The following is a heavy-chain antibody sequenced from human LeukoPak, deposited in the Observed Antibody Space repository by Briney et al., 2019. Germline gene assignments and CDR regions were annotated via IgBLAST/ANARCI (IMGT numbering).Heavy chain of an antibody. CDR1: GGTFSSYA. V-gene: IGHV1-8*03. D-gene: IGHD1-26*01. Sequence: ASVKVSCKASGGTFSSYAISWVRQATGQGLEWMGWMNLNSGNTGYAQKFQGRVTITRNTSIRTAYMELSSLRSEDTAVYYCARTLRPYWYSGSHDAFDIWGQGTMVTVSS. J-gene: IGHJ3*02. CDR2: MNLNSGNT. CDR3: ARTLRPYWYSGSHDAFDI.